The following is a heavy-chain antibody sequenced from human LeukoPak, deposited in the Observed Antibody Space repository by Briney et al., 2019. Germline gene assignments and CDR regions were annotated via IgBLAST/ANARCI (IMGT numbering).Heavy chain of an antibody. CDR1: GFTFSSYG. CDR2: IWDDGSNK. V-gene: IGHV3-30*02. Sequence: GGSLRLSCAASGFTFSSYGMHWVRQAPGKGLEWVAFIWDDGSNKYYADSVKGRFTISRDNSKNTLYLQMNSPRAEDTAVYYCAKTMSPYYYDSSGFWGQGTLVTVSS. J-gene: IGHJ4*02. D-gene: IGHD3-22*01. CDR3: AKTMSPYYYDSSGF.